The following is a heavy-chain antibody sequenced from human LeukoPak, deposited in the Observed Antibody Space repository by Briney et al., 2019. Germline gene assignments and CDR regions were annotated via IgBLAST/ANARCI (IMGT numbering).Heavy chain of an antibody. D-gene: IGHD3-16*01. Sequence: GGPLRLSCAASGFTFSSYGMHWVRQAPGKGLEWVAVISYDGSNKYYADSVKGRFTISRDNSKNTLYLQMNSLRAEDTAVYYCAKGWGFGGDWGQGTLVTVSS. CDR1: GFTFSSYG. CDR2: ISYDGSNK. CDR3: AKGWGFGGD. J-gene: IGHJ4*02. V-gene: IGHV3-30*18.